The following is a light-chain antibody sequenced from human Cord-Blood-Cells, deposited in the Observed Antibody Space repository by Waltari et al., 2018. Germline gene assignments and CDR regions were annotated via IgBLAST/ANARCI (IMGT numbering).Light chain of an antibody. CDR3: QQYYSTPYT. Sequence: DIVMTQSQASLAVSLGERATLNCQSSQSVLYSSNNKNYLAWYQQKPGQPPKLLIYWASTRESGVPDRFSGSGSGTDFTLTISSLQAEDVAVYYCQQYYSTPYTFGQGTKLEIK. CDR2: WAS. J-gene: IGKJ2*01. CDR1: QSVLYSSNNKNY. V-gene: IGKV4-1*01.